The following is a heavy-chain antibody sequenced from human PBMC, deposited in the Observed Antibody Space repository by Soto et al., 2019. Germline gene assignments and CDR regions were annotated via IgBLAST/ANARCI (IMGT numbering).Heavy chain of an antibody. CDR2: ISGSGGST. J-gene: IGHJ4*02. CDR3: AKDHGGGWSSFDY. Sequence: HPWGSLRLSGAASVFTFSSYAMSWVRQAPGKGLEWVSAISGSGGSTYYADSVKGRFTISRDNSKNTLYLQMNSLRAEDTAVYYCAKDHGGGWSSFDYWGQGTLVTVSS. CDR1: VFTFSSYA. D-gene: IGHD6-19*01. V-gene: IGHV3-23*01.